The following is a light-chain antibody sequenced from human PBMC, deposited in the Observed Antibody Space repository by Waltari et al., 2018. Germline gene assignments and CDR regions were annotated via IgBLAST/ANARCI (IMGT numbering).Light chain of an antibody. CDR2: LGS. CDR3: MQSLRALWT. V-gene: IGKV2-28*01. Sequence: DIVVTQSPLYLPVTPGEPASISCRSSQSLLHSNGYNYLDWYLQKPGQSPQLLIYLGSNRASGVPDRFSGSGSGTDFTLKISRVEAEDVGVYYCMQSLRALWTFGQGTKVEIK. J-gene: IGKJ1*01. CDR1: QSLLHSNGYNY.